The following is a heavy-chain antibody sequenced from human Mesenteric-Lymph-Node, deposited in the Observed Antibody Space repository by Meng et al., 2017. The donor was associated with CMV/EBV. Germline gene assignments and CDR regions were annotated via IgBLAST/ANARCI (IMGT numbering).Heavy chain of an antibody. CDR3: ASGGGLETIFGVVTLWNGQTYGR. CDR2: IQFNGRDK. V-gene: IGHV3-30*03. Sequence: LSLTCAASGFTFSSYGIHWVRQAPGKGLEWVSLIQFNGRDKYYVDSLKGRFTISRDNSKNTLYLQMNSLRAEDTAVYYCASGGGLETIFGVVTLWNGQTYGRWGQGTLVTVSS. CDR1: GFTFSSYG. J-gene: IGHJ1*01. D-gene: IGHD3-3*01.